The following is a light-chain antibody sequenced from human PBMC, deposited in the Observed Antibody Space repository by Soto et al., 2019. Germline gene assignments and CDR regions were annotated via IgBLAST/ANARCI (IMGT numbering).Light chain of an antibody. V-gene: IGKV3-20*01. CDR2: GAS. CDR1: QRISNSY. J-gene: IGKJ4*01. Sequence: EIVLTQSPGTLSLSPGERATLSCRASQRISNSYLAWYQQKPGQAPRLLIYGASSRATDIPDRFSGSGSGTDFTLTITRLEPEDFAVYHCQQYGDSPLTFGGGTKVDI. CDR3: QQYGDSPLT.